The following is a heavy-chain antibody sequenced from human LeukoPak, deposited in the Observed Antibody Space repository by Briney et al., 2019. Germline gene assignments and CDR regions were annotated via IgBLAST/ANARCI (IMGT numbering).Heavy chain of an antibody. CDR3: ARTWLGAFDI. V-gene: IGHV3-30*02. CDR1: GFTFSSFG. Sequence: GGSLRLSCGASGFTFSSFGMHWVRQAPGKGLEWVAFIRFDGSNKYYADSVKGRFTISRDNSKNTLYLQMNSLRAEDTAVYYCARTWLGAFDIWGQGTMVTVSS. J-gene: IGHJ3*02. D-gene: IGHD3-22*01. CDR2: IRFDGSNK.